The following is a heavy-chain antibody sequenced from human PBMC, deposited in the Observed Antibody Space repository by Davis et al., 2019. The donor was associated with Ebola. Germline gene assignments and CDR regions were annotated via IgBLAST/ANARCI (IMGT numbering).Heavy chain of an antibody. Sequence: ASVKVSCKASGYTFTSYYMHWVRQAPGQGLEWMGIINPSGGSTSYAQKFQGRVTMTRDTSTSTVYMELSSLRSEDTAVYYCARVRTTSGFRHGMDVWGQGTTVTVSS. CDR3: ARVRTTSGFRHGMDV. V-gene: IGHV1-46*01. CDR1: GYTFTSYY. J-gene: IGHJ6*02. D-gene: IGHD1-1*01. CDR2: INPSGGST.